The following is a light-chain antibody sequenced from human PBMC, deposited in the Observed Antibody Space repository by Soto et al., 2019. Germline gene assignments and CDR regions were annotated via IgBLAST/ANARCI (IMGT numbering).Light chain of an antibody. CDR1: SSNSGSNT. CDR2: SNN. Sequence: QSVLTQPPSASGTPGQRVTISCSGSSSNSGSNTVNWYQQRPGTAPKLLIYSNNQRPSGVPDRFSGSKSGTSASLAISGLQSEDEADYYCAAWDDSLNGSVFGGGTKLTVL. CDR3: AAWDDSLNGSV. V-gene: IGLV1-44*01. J-gene: IGLJ2*01.